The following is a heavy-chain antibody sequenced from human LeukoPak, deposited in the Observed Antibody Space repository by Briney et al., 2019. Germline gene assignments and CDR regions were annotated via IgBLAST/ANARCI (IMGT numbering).Heavy chain of an antibody. V-gene: IGHV3-21*01. Sequence: GRSLRLSCAASGFTFSSYGMHWVRQAPGKGLEWVSPISTTSRCIYYADSVRGRFTISRDNARNSLYLQMNSPRAEDTALYYCARMHCTGGGGCSIRMGASHIWGQGTMVTVSS. CDR1: GFTFSSYG. J-gene: IGHJ3*02. CDR3: ARMHCTGGGGCSIRMGASHI. CDR2: ISTTSRCI. D-gene: IGHD2-8*02.